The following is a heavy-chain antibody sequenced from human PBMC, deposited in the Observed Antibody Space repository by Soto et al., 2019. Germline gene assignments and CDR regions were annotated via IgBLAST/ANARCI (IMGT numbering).Heavy chain of an antibody. D-gene: IGHD1-1*01. V-gene: IGHV1-3*01. Sequence: XSVKVSCKASGYTFTSYAMHWVRQAPGQRLEWMGWINAGNGHTKYSQKFQGRVTITRDTSATTAYMELRSLRSEDTAVYYCARETTRTGYYYGLDVWGQGTTVTVSS. J-gene: IGHJ6*02. CDR3: ARETTRTGYYYGLDV. CDR2: INAGNGHT. CDR1: GYTFTSYA.